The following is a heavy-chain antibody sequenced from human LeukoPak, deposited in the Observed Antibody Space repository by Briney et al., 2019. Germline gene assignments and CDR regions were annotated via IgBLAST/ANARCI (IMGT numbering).Heavy chain of an antibody. J-gene: IGHJ6*02. V-gene: IGHV3-23*01. CDR2: ISSSGGTT. CDR1: GFTFSLSP. D-gene: IGHD2-15*01. CDR3: AKGVTPYNFYGMDV. Sequence: GGSLRLSCAASGFTFSLSPMSWVRQAPGKGLEWVSDISSSGGTTYYADSVKGRFTISRDNSKNTMYLVMNSLRAEGTALYYCAKGVTPYNFYGMDVWGQGTTVTVSS.